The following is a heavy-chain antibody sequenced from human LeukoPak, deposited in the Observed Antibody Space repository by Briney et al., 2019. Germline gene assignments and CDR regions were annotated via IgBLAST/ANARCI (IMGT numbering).Heavy chain of an antibody. CDR1: GFTFSGYN. D-gene: IGHD6-19*01. CDR2: ISSGSDYI. CDR3: ARGGGWDAYYYYGLDV. J-gene: IGHJ6*02. V-gene: IGHV3-21*01. Sequence: GGSLRLSCAASGFTFSGYNMNWVRQAPGKGLEWISSISSGSDYIYYADSVKGRFTISRDNAKNSLYLQVSSLRAEDTAVYYCARGGGWDAYYYYGLDVWGQGTTVTVSS.